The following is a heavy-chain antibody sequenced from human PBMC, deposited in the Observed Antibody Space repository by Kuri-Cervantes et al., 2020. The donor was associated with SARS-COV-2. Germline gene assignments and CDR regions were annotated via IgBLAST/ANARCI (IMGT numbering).Heavy chain of an antibody. V-gene: IGHV5-51*01. D-gene: IGHD4-17*01. CDR2: IYPGDSDT. CDR1: GYSFTSYW. CDR3: ARRSRPYGDDDAFDI. Sequence: GESLQVSRKGSGYSFTSYWIGWVRQMPGKGLEWMGIIYPGDSDTRYSPSFQGQVTISADKSISTAYLQWSSLKASDTAMYYCARRSRPYGDDDAFDIWGQGTMVTVSS. J-gene: IGHJ3*02.